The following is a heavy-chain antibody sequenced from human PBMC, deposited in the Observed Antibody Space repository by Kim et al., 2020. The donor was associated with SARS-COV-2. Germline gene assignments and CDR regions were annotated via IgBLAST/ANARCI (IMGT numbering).Heavy chain of an antibody. V-gene: IGHV3-48*04. CDR2: ISDSSSTT. CDR1: GFTLSLYS. Sequence: GGSLRLSCATSGFTLSLYSMHWVRQAPGKGLEWVSHISDSSSTTKYADSVKGRFTISRDNTKNSLYLQINSLRVEDTAVYYCVRENYWAFDIWGQGTIVT. CDR3: VRENYWAFDI. J-gene: IGHJ3*02. D-gene: IGHD1-7*01.